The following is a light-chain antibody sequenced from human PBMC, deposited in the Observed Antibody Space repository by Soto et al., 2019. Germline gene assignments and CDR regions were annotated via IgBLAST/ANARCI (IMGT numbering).Light chain of an antibody. V-gene: IGKV3-11*01. CDR2: EAS. CDR1: QTVGVR. J-gene: IGKJ1*01. CDR3: HQRQRWPRT. Sequence: EIVLTHSPATLSSSPWEIATLSCGASQTVGVRLAWYQHKPGQAPRLIIYEASNRAAGIPARFSGSGSGTDFTVTITSLEPEDFAFYYCHQRQRWPRTFGQGTKWIS.